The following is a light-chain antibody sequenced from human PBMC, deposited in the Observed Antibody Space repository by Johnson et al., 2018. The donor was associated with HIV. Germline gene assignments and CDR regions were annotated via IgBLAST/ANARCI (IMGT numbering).Light chain of an antibody. J-gene: IGLJ1*01. CDR3: GAWDSGLTAGV. CDR1: NSNIGNNY. CDR2: ENN. Sequence: QSVLSQPPSVSAAPGQKVTISCSGSNSNIGNNYISWYQHLQGTAPKLLIYENNKRPSGIPDRFSGSKSDTSATLGITGLQTGDEADYYCGAWDSGLTAGVFGTGTEVTVL. V-gene: IGLV1-51*02.